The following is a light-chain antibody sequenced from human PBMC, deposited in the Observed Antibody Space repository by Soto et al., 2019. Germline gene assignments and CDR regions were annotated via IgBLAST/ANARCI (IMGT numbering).Light chain of an antibody. CDR2: GAS. CDR3: QQYGSSTPT. V-gene: IGKV3-20*01. CDR1: QSVGSSY. J-gene: IGKJ4*01. Sequence: EIVLTQSPGTLSLSPGERATLSCRASQSVGSSYLAWYQQKPGQAPRLLIYGASSRATGIPDRFSGSGSGTDFTLTISRLEPEDFAVYYCQQYGSSTPTVGGGTKVDIK.